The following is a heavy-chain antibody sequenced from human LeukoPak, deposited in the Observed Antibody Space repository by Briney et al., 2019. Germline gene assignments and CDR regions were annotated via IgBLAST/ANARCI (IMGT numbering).Heavy chain of an antibody. CDR1: GGSFSGYY. CDR2: INHSGST. J-gene: IGHJ5*02. Sequence: PSETLSLTCAVYGGSFSGYYWSWIRQPPGKGLEWIGEINHSGSTNYNPSLKSRVTISVDTSKNQFSLKLSSVTAADTAVYYCARGRAAGYYDFWSGYLRWFDPWGQGTLVTVSS. D-gene: IGHD3-3*01. CDR3: ARGRAAGYYDFWSGYLRWFDP. V-gene: IGHV4-34*01.